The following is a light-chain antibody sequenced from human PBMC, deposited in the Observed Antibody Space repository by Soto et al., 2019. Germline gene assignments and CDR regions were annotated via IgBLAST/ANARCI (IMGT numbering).Light chain of an antibody. CDR3: SSYISRSRV. Sequence: SVRCSPGRLSTISCTGTSSDVGGYNYVSWYQQHPGKAPKLMIYEVSNRPSGVSNRFSGSKSGNTASLTISGLQAEEEAHYYCSSYISRSRVFGTGTKVTVL. CDR1: SSDVGGYNY. V-gene: IGLV2-14*01. CDR2: EVS. J-gene: IGLJ1*01.